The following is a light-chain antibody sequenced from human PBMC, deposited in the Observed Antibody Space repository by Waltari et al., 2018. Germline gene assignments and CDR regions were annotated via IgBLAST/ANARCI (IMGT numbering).Light chain of an antibody. V-gene: IGKV1-6*01. Sequence: AIQMTQSPSSLSASVGDRVTVTCRASQDIRNDLGWYQQKPGEAPKLLIYAAYTLQSGVPSRFSGSGFGTEFTLTISSLQPEDFATYYCLQDYNYPRAFGQGTKVEMK. CDR3: LQDYNYPRA. J-gene: IGKJ1*01. CDR1: QDIRND. CDR2: AAY.